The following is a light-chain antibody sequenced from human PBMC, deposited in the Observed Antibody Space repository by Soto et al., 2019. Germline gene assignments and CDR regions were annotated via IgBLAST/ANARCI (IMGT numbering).Light chain of an antibody. J-gene: IGKJ5*01. CDR1: QSVSSTY. V-gene: IGKV3-20*01. CDR2: GAS. CDR3: QQYVSSPIT. Sequence: EIVLTQSPGTLSLSPGERAALSCRASQSVSSTYLAWYQQKPGQAPRLLIYGASSRAAGIPDRFSGSGSGTDFTLTINRLEPEDFAVYYCQQYVSSPITFGQGTRLEIK.